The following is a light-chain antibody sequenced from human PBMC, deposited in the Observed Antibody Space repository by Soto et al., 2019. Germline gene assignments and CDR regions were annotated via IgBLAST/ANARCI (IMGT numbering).Light chain of an antibody. CDR1: HSVSSY. CDR2: DAS. J-gene: IGKJ4*01. CDR3: QQPSNWSCT. V-gene: IGKV3-11*01. Sequence: DIVLTQSPATLSLSPGERATLSCRASHSVSSYLAWYQPQPGQAPRLLIYDASNRATGVSARFSGSGSGTYFSLTSSRLEPEDCAVYYGQQPSNWSCTFGGGTNVEIK.